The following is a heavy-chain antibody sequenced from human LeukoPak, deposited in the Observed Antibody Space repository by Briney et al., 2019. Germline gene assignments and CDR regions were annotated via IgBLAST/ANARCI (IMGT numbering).Heavy chain of an antibody. CDR1: GFTFSNDW. V-gene: IGHV3-74*01. CDR3: AGTWSFDY. J-gene: IGHJ4*02. CDR2: ISGDGTTT. D-gene: IGHD2-15*01. Sequence: GGSLRLSCVVPGFTFSNDWMHWVRQAPGKGLLWVSRISGDGTTTNYADSVKGRFTISRDNAKNTLYLQMDSLRAEDTAVYYCAGTWSFDYWGQGALVTVSS.